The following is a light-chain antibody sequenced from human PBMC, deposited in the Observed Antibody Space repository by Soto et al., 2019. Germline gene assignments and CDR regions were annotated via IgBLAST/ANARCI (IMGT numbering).Light chain of an antibody. CDR3: QQYGSAPLT. CDR2: GAS. Sequence: EIVLTQYPGTLSLSPGERATLSCRASQSVSSSYLARYQQKPGQAPRLLIYGASSRATGIPDRFSGSGSGTDFTLTISRLEPEDVAVYFCQQYGSAPLTFGGGTKVEI. V-gene: IGKV3-20*01. J-gene: IGKJ4*01. CDR1: QSVSSSY.